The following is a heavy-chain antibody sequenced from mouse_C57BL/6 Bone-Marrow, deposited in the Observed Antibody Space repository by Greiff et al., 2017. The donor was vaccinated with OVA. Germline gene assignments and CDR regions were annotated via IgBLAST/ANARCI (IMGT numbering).Heavy chain of an antibody. CDR1: GYSITSGYY. CDR3: AREGTGTHFAY. CDR2: ISYDGSN. J-gene: IGHJ3*01. Sequence: VQLKESGPGLVKPSQSLSLTCSVTGYSITSGYYWNWIRQFPGNKLEWMGYISYDGSNNYNPSLKNRISITRDTSKNQFFLKLNSVTTEDTATYYCAREGTGTHFAYWGQGTLVTVSA. V-gene: IGHV3-6*01. D-gene: IGHD4-1*01.